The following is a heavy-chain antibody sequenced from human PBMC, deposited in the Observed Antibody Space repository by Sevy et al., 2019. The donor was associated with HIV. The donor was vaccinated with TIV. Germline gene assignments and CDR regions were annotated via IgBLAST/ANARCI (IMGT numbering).Heavy chain of an antibody. Sequence: SETLSLTCTVSGVSISTHSWSWIRQPPGKGLEYIGNIYYNGNANYNPSFQSRVTISADTSMNQLSLKLTSVPAADTAGSCSARDVDKFYGMAVWGQGATFTVSS. D-gene: IGHD2-21*01. V-gene: IGHV4-59*11. CDR2: IYYNGNA. CDR1: GVSISTHS. CDR3: ARDVDKFYGMAV. J-gene: IGHJ6*02.